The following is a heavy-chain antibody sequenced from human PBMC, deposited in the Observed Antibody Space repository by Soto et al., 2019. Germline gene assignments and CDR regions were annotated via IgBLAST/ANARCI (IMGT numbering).Heavy chain of an antibody. Sequence: QVQLQESGPGLVKPSQTLSLTCTISGASFSSGFYYWTWIRQSPAKGLEWIGYSDSSGSAYYNPSLQSRVTISVDTSTDQLALKLSSVTAADTAVYYCARDRHCPAGLRLYYFDTWGPGILVTVSS. D-gene: IGHD6-13*01. CDR1: GASFSSGFYY. V-gene: IGHV4-30-4*01. CDR3: ARDRHCPAGLRLYYFDT. CDR2: SDSSGSA. J-gene: IGHJ4*02.